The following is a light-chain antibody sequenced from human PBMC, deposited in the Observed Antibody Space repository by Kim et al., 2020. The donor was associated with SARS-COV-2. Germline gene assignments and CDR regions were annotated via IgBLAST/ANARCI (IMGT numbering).Light chain of an antibody. CDR3: AAWDDSLSGPRV. Sequence: QSVLTQPPSASGTPGQRVTISCSGSSSNIGSNYVYWYQQLPGTAPKLLIYRNNQRPSGVPDRFSGSKPGTSASLAISGLRSEDEADYYCAAWDDSLSGPRVFGGGTQLTVL. CDR1: SSNIGSNY. CDR2: RNN. J-gene: IGLJ3*02. V-gene: IGLV1-47*01.